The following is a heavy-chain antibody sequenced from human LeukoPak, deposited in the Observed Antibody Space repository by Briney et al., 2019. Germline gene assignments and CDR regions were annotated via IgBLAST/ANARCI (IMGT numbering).Heavy chain of an antibody. CDR3: ARENYDILTGPSWFDP. Sequence: PGGSLRLSCAASGFTFSNHSMNWVRQAPGKGLEWVSYISSSSSTIYYADSVKGRFTISRDNAKNSLYLQMNSLRAEDTAVYYCARENYDILTGPSWFDPWGQGTLVTVSS. J-gene: IGHJ5*02. CDR1: GFTFSNHS. V-gene: IGHV3-48*04. D-gene: IGHD3-9*01. CDR2: ISSSSSTI.